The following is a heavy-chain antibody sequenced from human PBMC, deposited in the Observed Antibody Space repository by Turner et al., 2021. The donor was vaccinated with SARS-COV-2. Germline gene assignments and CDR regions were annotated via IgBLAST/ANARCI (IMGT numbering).Heavy chain of an antibody. V-gene: IGHV1-8*01. Sequence: QVQLVQSGAEVKKPVASVKFSFKASGYTFTSYDINWVRQATGQGLEGMGWMKPKSGNTYYEQKLQGRVTMTRNTSKSTAYMELRSMRCEETAVYYGARGVRGWEIPQVYYYYSMDVWGQGTTVTVSS. CDR1: GYTFTSYD. D-gene: IGHD1-26*01. CDR3: ARGVRGWEIPQVYYYYSMDV. CDR2: MKPKSGNT. J-gene: IGHJ6*02.